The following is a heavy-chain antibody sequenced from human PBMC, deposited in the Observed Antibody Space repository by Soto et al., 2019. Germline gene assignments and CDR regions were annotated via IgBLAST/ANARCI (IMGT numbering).Heavy chain of an antibody. V-gene: IGHV1-69*13. CDR1: GGTFSSYA. J-gene: IGHJ6*02. CDR3: ARSRSSSAPTLPLYYYYCSMDV. D-gene: IGHD6-6*01. CDR2: IIPIFGTA. Sequence: GASVKGSCKASGGTFSSYAISWVRQAPGQGLEWMGGIIPIFGTANYAQKFQGRVTITADESTSTAYMELSSLRSEDTAVYYCARSRSSSAPTLPLYYYYCSMDVWGQGTTVTVSS.